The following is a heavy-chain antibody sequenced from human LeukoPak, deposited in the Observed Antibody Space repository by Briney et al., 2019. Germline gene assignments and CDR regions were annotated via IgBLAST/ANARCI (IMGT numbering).Heavy chain of an antibody. CDR1: GYTFTSYH. CDR2: INLSGGST. D-gene: IGHD5-24*01. V-gene: IGHV1-46*01. Sequence: ASVKVSCKASGYTFTSYHMHWMRQAPGQGLEWMGKINLSGGSTTYAQKFQGRVTMTRDTSTSTVYMELSSLRSEDTAVYYCAKEGRSLQTYWGQGTLVTVSS. CDR3: AKEGRSLQTY. J-gene: IGHJ4*02.